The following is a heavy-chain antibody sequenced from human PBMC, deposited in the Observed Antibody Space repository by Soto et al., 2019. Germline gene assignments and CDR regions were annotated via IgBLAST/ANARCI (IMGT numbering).Heavy chain of an antibody. J-gene: IGHJ5*02. D-gene: IGHD6-19*01. CDR1: GGSFSGYY. V-gene: IGHV4-34*01. Sequence: SETLSLTCAVYGGSFSGYYWSWIRQPPGKGLEWIGEINHSGSTNYNPSLKSRVTISVDTSKNQLSLKLSSVTAADTAVYYCARAGQWLVRWFDPWGQGTLVTVSS. CDR2: INHSGST. CDR3: ARAGQWLVRWFDP.